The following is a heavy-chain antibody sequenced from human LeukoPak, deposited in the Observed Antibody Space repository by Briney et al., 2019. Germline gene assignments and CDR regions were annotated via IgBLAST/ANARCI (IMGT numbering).Heavy chain of an antibody. V-gene: IGHV3-30*02. Sequence: GGSLRLSCAASGFTFSSYGTHWVRQAPGKGLEWVAFIRYDGSNKYYAPSVKGRFTISRENSKNPLYLQMNSLRAEDTAGYYCATAHLGFGELSGSGTYFDYWGQGTLVTVPS. CDR3: ATAHLGFGELSGSGTYFDY. J-gene: IGHJ4*02. D-gene: IGHD3-10*01. CDR2: IRYDGSNK. CDR1: GFTFSSYG.